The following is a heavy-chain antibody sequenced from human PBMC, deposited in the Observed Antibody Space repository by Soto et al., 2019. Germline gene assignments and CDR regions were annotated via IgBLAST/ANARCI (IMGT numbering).Heavy chain of an antibody. J-gene: IGHJ4*02. V-gene: IGHV3-7*05. CDR1: GFTFSRYW. Sequence: EVQLVESGGGLVQPGGSLRLSCAASGFTFSRYWMSWVRQAPGKGLEWVANIKQDGSEKYYVDSVKGRFTISRDNAKNSLYLQMNSLRAEDTAVYYCARALPGYCSSTSCPSGDTAIDYWGQGTLVTVSS. CDR2: IKQDGSEK. CDR3: ARALPGYCSSTSCPSGDTAIDY. D-gene: IGHD2-2*01.